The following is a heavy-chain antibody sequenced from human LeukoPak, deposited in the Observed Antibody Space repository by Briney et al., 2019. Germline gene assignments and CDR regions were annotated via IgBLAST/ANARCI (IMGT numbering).Heavy chain of an antibody. J-gene: IGHJ6*03. V-gene: IGHV1-18*01. CDR1: GYTFASYG. Sequence: GASVKVSCKASGYTFASYGISWVRQAPGQGLEWMGWISAYNGNTNYAQKLQGRVTMTTDTSTSTAYMELRSLRSDDTAVYYCARLRKGATYYYYYYMDVWGKGTTVTVSS. CDR3: ARLRKGATYYYYYYMDV. D-gene: IGHD1-26*01. CDR2: ISAYNGNT.